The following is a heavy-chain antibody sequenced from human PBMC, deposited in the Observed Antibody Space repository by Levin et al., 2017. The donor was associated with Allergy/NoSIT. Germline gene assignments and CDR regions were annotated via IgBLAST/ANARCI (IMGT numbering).Heavy chain of an antibody. V-gene: IGHV3-23*01. J-gene: IGHJ6*02. CDR1: GFTFSSYA. CDR3: AKAVDYDFWSGYYYYGMDV. D-gene: IGHD3-3*01. CDR2: ISGSGGST. Sequence: GGSLRLSCAASGFTFSSYAMSWVRQAPGKGLEWVSAISGSGGSTYYADSVKGRFTISRDNSKNTLYLQMNSLRAEDTAVYYCAKAVDYDFWSGYYYYGMDVWGQGTTVTVSS.